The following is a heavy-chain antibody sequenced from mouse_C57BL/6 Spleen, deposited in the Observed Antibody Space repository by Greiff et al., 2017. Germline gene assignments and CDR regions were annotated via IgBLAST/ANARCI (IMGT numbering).Heavy chain of an antibody. CDR1: GYTFTSYW. J-gene: IGHJ4*01. CDR3: ARPSLLWLRRAMDY. V-gene: IGHV1-50*01. Sequence: VQLQQPGAELVKPGASVKLSCKASGYTFTSYWMQWVKQRPGQGLEWIGEIDPSDSYTNYNQKFKGKATLTVDTSSSTAYMQLSSLTSEDSAVYYCARPSLLWLRRAMDYWGQGTSVTVSS. CDR2: IDPSDSYT. D-gene: IGHD2-2*01.